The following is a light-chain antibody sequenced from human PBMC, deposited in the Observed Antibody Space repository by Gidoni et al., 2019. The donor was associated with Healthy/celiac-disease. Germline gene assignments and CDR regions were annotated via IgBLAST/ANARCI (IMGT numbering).Light chain of an antibody. CDR2: GKN. CDR1: RLRSYY. Sequence: SSALTQDPAVSVALGQTVRITCQGARLRSYYASWYQQKPGQAPVLVIYGKNNRPSGIPDRFSGSSAGNTASLTITGAQAEDEADYYCNSRDSSGNHFWVFGGGTKLTVL. J-gene: IGLJ3*02. V-gene: IGLV3-19*01. CDR3: NSRDSSGNHFWV.